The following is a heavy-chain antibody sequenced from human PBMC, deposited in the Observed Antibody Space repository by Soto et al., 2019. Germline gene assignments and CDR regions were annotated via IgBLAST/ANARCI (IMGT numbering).Heavy chain of an antibody. CDR3: VRVLASGYSSSWNLDS. CDR2: IYFTGNT. Sequence: QVQLQESGPGLVRPSETLSLTCTVSGGSINSGDYYWTSIRQHPGKGLEWIGHIYFTGNTFYIPSLKSRVSISLDTSKNQFTLNLSSVTAADTAIYYCVRVLASGYSSSWNLDSWGQGTLVTVSS. D-gene: IGHD6-13*01. V-gene: IGHV4-30-4*01. J-gene: IGHJ4*02. CDR1: GGSINSGDYY.